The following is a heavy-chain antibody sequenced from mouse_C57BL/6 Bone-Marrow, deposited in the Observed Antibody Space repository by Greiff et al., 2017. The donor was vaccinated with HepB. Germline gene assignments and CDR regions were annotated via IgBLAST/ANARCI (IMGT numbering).Heavy chain of an antibody. CDR2: IRNKANGYTT. V-gene: IGHV7-3*01. CDR1: GFTFTDYY. Sequence: EVKVVESGGGLVQPGGSLSLSCAASGFTFTDYYMSWVRQPPGKALEWLGFIRNKANGYTTEYSASVKGRFTISRDNSQSILYLQMNALRAEDSATYYCARYERTGFAYWGQGTLVTVSA. J-gene: IGHJ3*01. CDR3: ARYERTGFAY.